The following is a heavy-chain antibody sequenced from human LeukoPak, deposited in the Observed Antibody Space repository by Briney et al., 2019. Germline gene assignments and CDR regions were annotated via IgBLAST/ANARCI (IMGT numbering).Heavy chain of an antibody. Sequence: PSETLSLTCAVYGASFSGYYWSWIRQPPGKGLEWIGEINHSASTNYNPSLKSRVTISVDTSKNQFSLKLSSVTAADTAVYYCARRGRRDGYNYWGQGTLVTVSS. CDR1: GASFSGYY. V-gene: IGHV4-34*01. CDR2: INHSAST. D-gene: IGHD5-24*01. J-gene: IGHJ4*02. CDR3: ARRGRRDGYNY.